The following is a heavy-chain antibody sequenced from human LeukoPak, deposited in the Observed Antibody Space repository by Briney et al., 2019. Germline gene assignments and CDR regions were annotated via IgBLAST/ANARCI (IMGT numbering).Heavy chain of an antibody. D-gene: IGHD4-17*01. V-gene: IGHV4-4*07. CDR3: ARDHRSGMTTVSTGFDY. CDR2: IHTSGST. CDR1: GVSISSFY. J-gene: IGHJ4*02. Sequence: ASETLSLTCTVSGVSISSFYWSWIRQSAGKGLEWIGRIHTSGSTNYNPSLQSRLTMSLDTSKNQFSLKLTSVTAADTAVYYCARDHRSGMTTVSTGFDYWGQGTLVTVSS.